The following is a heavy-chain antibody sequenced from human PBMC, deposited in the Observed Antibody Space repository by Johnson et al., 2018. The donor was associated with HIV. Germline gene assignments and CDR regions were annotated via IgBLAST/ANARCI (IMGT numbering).Heavy chain of an antibody. D-gene: IGHD3-22*01. J-gene: IGHJ3*02. CDR3: ASVPMIVVLDGAFDI. CDR1: GLNVSSTY. V-gene: IGHV3-53*01. CDR2: MYRGGST. Sequence: VQLVESGGGLIQPGGSLRLSCAASGLNVSSTYMSWVRQAPGKGLEWVSVMYRGGSTYYPDSVKGRFTISRDNSKNTLYIQMNSLRAEDTAVYYCASVPMIVVLDGAFDIWGQGTMVTVSS.